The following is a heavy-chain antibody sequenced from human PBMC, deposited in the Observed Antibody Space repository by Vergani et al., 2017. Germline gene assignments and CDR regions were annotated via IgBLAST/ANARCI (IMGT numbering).Heavy chain of an antibody. CDR1: GASITSGSFY. CDR3: ARSMIGAFDI. CDR2: IYYSGST. Sequence: QVHLNEAGPGLVKPSQTLSLTCTVSGASITSGSFYWSWIRQPAGKGLEWIGYIYYSGSTNYNPSLKSRVTISVDTSKNQFSLKLSSVTAADTAVYYCARSMIGAFDIWGQGTMVTVSS. V-gene: IGHV4-61*10. J-gene: IGHJ3*02. D-gene: IGHD3-22*01.